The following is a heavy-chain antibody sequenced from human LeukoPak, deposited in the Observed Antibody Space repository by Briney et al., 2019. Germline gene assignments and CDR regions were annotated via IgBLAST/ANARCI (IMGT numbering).Heavy chain of an antibody. CDR1: GGTFSSYA. J-gene: IGHJ5*02. CDR3: ARGVVVPAAIYHGYWFDP. D-gene: IGHD2-2*01. V-gene: IGHV1-69*13. CDR2: IIPIFGTA. Sequence: SVKVSCKASGGTFSSYAISWVRQAPGQGLEWMGGIIPIFGTANYAQKFQGRVTIAADESTSTAYMELSSLRSEDTAVYYCARGVVVPAAIYHGYWFDPWGQGTLVTVSS.